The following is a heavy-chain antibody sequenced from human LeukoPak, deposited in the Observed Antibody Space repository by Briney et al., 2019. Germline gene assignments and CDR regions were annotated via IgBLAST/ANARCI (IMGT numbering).Heavy chain of an antibody. V-gene: IGHV4-4*07. CDR2: IYTSGST. D-gene: IGHD3-10*01. Sequence: SETLSLTCTVSGDSINSFYWSWIRQPAGKGLEWIGRIYTSGSTNYSPSLKSRVTMSVDTSKNQFSLKLSSVTAADTAVYYCARDRGGLDAFDIWGQGTMVTVSS. CDR3: ARDRGGLDAFDI. J-gene: IGHJ3*02. CDR1: GDSINSFY.